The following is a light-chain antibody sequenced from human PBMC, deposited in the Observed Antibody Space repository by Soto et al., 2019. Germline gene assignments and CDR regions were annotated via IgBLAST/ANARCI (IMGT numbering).Light chain of an antibody. CDR2: GAS. J-gene: IGKJ1*01. Sequence: EIMMTQSPATLSVSPGERATLSCRASQSISSNLAWYQQKPGQAPRLLIYGASTRATGIPARFSGSGSGTEFTLTISSLQSEDFAVYYCQQFNSWPPWTFGQGTKVDI. V-gene: IGKV3-15*01. CDR1: QSISSN. CDR3: QQFNSWPPWT.